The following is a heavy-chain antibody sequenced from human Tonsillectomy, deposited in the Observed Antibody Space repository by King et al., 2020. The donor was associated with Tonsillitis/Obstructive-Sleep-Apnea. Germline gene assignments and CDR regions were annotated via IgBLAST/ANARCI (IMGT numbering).Heavy chain of an antibody. D-gene: IGHD4-17*01. CDR2: IDHSGST. J-gene: IGHJ6*02. CDR3: AREKDGDYGMDV. V-gene: IGHV4-34*01. Sequence: VQLQQWGAGLLKPSETLSLTCAVYGGSFTAYYWSWIRQPPGKGLEWIGEIDHSGSTHYNPSLKSRVTISVDTSKNHLSLKLSSVTAAATAVYYCAREKDGDYGMDVWGQGTTVTVSS. CDR1: GGSFTAYY.